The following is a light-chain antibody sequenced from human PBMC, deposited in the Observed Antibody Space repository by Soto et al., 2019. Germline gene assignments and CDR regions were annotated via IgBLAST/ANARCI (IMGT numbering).Light chain of an antibody. V-gene: IGKV3-20*01. CDR1: QSIPNNN. Sequence: PGERATLSCRASQSIPNNNLAWYQQKPGQAPRLLISGASSRATGIPDRFSGSGSGTDFTLTISGLEPEDFAVYFCHQYGSSPRTFGGGTKVDIK. J-gene: IGKJ4*01. CDR3: HQYGSSPRT. CDR2: GAS.